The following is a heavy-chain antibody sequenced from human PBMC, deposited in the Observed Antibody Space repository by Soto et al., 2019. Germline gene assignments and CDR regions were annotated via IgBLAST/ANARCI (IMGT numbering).Heavy chain of an antibody. D-gene: IGHD3-3*01. Sequence: QVQLQESGPGLVKPSQTLSLTCTVSGGSISSGGYYWSWIRQHPGRGLEWIGYIYYSGSTYYNPSLKSRVTISVDTSKNQFSLKLSSVTAADTAVYYCARDVRFLGRMDVWGKGTTVTVSS. V-gene: IGHV4-31*03. J-gene: IGHJ6*04. CDR3: ARDVRFLGRMDV. CDR1: GGSISSGGYY. CDR2: IYYSGST.